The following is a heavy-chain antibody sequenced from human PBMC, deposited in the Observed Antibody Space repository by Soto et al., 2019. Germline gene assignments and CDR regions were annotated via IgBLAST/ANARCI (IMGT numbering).Heavy chain of an antibody. D-gene: IGHD4-17*01. CDR1: GFTFSSYG. V-gene: IGHV3-30*18. J-gene: IGHJ6*03. Sequence: QVQLVESGGGVVQPGRSLRLSCAASGFTFSSYGMHWVRQAPGKGLEWVAVISYDGSNKYYADSVKGRFTISRDNSKNTLYLQMNSVRAEDTAVYYCAKGKNYGDYGGKYYYYYMDVWGKGTTVTVSS. CDR2: ISYDGSNK. CDR3: AKGKNYGDYGGKYYYYYMDV.